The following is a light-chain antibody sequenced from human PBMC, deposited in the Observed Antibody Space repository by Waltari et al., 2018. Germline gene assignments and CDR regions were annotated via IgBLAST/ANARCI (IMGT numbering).Light chain of an antibody. CDR2: RVS. J-gene: IGKJ1*01. Sequence: DVVVTQSPLSLTVTPGQPASMSCRSSQSLLYRDGYTYLNWFDQRPGQVPRRLIYRVSSRDSGVPDRFSGSGSGADFTLNISRVEAEDVGVYYCMQGAHWPPTFGQGTNLDIK. V-gene: IGKV2-30*01. CDR3: MQGAHWPPT. CDR1: QSLLYRDGYTY.